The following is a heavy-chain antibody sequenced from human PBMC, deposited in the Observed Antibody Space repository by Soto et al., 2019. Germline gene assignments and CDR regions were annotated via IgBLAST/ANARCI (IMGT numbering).Heavy chain of an antibody. CDR1: GYTFTSYA. V-gene: IGHV1-3*01. CDR3: ARGAIEVVANYIYRLLGY. D-gene: IGHD2-15*01. J-gene: IGHJ4*02. CDR2: INAGNGNT. Sequence: QVQLVQSGAEVKKPGASVKVSCKASGYTFTSYAMHWVRQAPGQRLEWMGWINAGNGNTKYSQKFQGRVTITRDTNARTAYMELSTLRSEDTAVYYCARGAIEVVANYIYRLLGYWGQGTLVTVSS.